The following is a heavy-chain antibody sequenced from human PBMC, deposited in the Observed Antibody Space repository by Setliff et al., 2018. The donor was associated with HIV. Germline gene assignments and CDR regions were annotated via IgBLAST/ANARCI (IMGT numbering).Heavy chain of an antibody. J-gene: IGHJ4*02. CDR3: ARDYYGSGSYFILDY. V-gene: IGHV1-69*10. CDR1: GGTFSSYA. Sequence: GASVKVSCKASGGTFSSYAISWVRQAPGQGLEWMGGIIPILGIANYAQKFQGRVTITADESTSTAYMELRSLRSDDTAVYYCARDYYGSGSYFILDYWGPGTLVTVSS. D-gene: IGHD3-10*01. CDR2: IIPILGIA.